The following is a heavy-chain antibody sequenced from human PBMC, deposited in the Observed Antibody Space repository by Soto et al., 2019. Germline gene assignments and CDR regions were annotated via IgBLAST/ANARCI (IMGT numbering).Heavy chain of an antibody. CDR3: ARQDIVVVPAAMGHNWFDP. CDR2: IYYSGST. Sequence: QLQLQESGPGLVKPSETLSLTCTVSGGSISSSSYYWGWIRQPPGKGLEWIGSIYYSGSTYYNPSLKSRVTISVDTSKNQFSLKLSSVTAADTAVYYCARQDIVVVPAAMGHNWFDPWGQGTLVTVSS. CDR1: GGSISSSSYY. D-gene: IGHD2-2*01. J-gene: IGHJ5*02. V-gene: IGHV4-39*01.